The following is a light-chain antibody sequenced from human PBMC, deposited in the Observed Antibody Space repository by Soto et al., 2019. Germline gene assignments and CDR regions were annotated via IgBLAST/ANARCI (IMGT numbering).Light chain of an antibody. V-gene: IGKV1-39*01. Sequence: DIQMTQSPSSLSASVGDRVTITCRASQSISSYLNWYQQKPGKAPKLLIFAASSLQSGVPSRFSGSRSGPDFTLTISSLQPDDFATYYCQQSYSSPPKFGQGTKVDIK. J-gene: IGKJ1*01. CDR2: AAS. CDR1: QSISSY. CDR3: QQSYSSPPK.